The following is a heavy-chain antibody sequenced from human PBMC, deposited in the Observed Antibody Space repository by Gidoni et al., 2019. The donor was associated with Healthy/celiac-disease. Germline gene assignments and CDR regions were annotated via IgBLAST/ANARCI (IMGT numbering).Heavy chain of an antibody. Sequence: QVQLVESGGGVVQPGRSLRLSCAASGFTFSSYGVHWVRQGPGKGLEWVAVISDDGSNKYYADSVKGRFTISRDNSKNTLYLQMNSLIAEDTAVYYCAKDRDGDTPYYDYYDYGMDVWGQGTTVTVSS. CDR3: AKDRDGDTPYYDYYDYGMDV. V-gene: IGHV3-30*18. J-gene: IGHJ6*02. CDR2: ISDDGSNK. D-gene: IGHD3-16*01. CDR1: GFTFSSYG.